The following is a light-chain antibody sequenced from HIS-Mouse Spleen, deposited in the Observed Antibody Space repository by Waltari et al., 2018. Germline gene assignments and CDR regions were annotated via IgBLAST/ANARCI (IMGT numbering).Light chain of an antibody. Sequence: LTQSPSFLSASVGDRVTITCRASQGISSYLAWYQQKPGKAPKLLIYAASTLQSGVPSRFSGSGSGTEFTLTISSLQPEDFATYYCQQLNSYSWTFGQGTKVEIK. CDR1: QGISSY. J-gene: IGKJ1*01. V-gene: IGKV1-9*01. CDR3: QQLNSYSWT. CDR2: AAS.